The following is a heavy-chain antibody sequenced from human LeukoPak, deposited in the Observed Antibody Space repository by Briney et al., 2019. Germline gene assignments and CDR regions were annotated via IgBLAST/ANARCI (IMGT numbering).Heavy chain of an antibody. J-gene: IGHJ4*02. CDR2: IWYDGSNK. Sequence: GGSLRLSCAASGFTFSSYGMHWVRQAPGKGLEWVAVIWYDGSNKYYADSVKGRLTISRDNSKNTLYLQMNSLRAEDTAVYYCARDSLPYSGSYQRSDYWGQGTLVTVSS. D-gene: IGHD1-26*01. CDR3: ARDSLPYSGSYQRSDY. V-gene: IGHV3-33*01. CDR1: GFTFSSYG.